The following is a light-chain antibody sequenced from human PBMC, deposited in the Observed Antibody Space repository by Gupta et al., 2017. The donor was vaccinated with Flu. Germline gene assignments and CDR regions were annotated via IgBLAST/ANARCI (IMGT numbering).Light chain of an antibody. Sequence: DIQMTQSPSSLSASVGDRVTITCRASQGIGSDLGWYQQKPGKAPKRLIYSVSQVQSEVPSRFSGDGSGTEFTLTISSLQPEDFATYFCLQHNANPPTFGPGTTVDMK. CDR3: LQHNANPPT. J-gene: IGKJ3*01. CDR2: SVS. CDR1: QGIGSD. V-gene: IGKV1-17*01.